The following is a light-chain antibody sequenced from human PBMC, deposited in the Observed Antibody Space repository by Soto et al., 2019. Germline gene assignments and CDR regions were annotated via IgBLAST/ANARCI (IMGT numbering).Light chain of an antibody. Sequence: DIQMTQSPSSVSASVGDRVTITCRASQGISSWLAWYQQKPGKAPKLLIYAASSLQSGVPSRFDGSGSGTDFTLAIGGLQRDGCVSCIFDQANGFHRFGGGTTGDLK. CDR2: AAS. J-gene: IGKJ4*01. V-gene: IGKV1-12*01. CDR1: QGISSW. CDR3: DQANGFHR.